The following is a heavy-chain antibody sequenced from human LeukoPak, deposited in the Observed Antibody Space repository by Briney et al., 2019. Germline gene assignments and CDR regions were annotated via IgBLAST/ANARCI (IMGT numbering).Heavy chain of an antibody. V-gene: IGHV3-30*02. CDR2: IRYDGSNK. D-gene: IGHD6-13*01. Sequence: GGSLRLSCAASGFSFSNCGMHWVGQAPGKGLEWVAFIRYDGSNKYYADFVKGRFTISRDNAKNSLYLQINSLRAEDTALYYCARDRYSSSWYEIDYWGQGNLVTVSS. CDR1: GFSFSNCG. CDR3: ARDRYSSSWYEIDY. J-gene: IGHJ4*02.